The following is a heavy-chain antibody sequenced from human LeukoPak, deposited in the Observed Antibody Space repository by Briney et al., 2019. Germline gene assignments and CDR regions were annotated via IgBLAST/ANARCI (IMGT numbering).Heavy chain of an antibody. V-gene: IGHV3-23*01. J-gene: IGHJ4*02. D-gene: IGHD3-22*01. Sequence: GGSLRLSCVASGYLFSSYSMNWIRQAPGKGLEWVSAISGSGGSTYYADSVKGRFTISRDNSKNTLYLQMNSLRAEDTAVYYCAKEEVNYYDSSSSHYWGQGTLVTVSS. CDR1: GYLFSSYS. CDR2: ISGSGGST. CDR3: AKEEVNYYDSSSSHY.